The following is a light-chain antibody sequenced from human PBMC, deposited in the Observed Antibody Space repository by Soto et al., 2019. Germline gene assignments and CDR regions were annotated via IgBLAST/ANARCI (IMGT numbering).Light chain of an antibody. Sequence: DIVMTQSPDSLAVSLGERATINCKSSQSILYSSNNRNYLAWYQQKPGQPPKLLIYWASTRESGVPDRFSGSGSEMDFTLTISSLQAEDVAVYYCQQYYSPPPAFGQGTKVEIK. V-gene: IGKV4-1*01. CDR2: WAS. CDR1: QSILYSSNNRNY. CDR3: QQYYSPPPA. J-gene: IGKJ1*01.